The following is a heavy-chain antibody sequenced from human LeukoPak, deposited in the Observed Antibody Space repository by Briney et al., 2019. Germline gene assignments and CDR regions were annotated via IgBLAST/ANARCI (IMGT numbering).Heavy chain of an antibody. CDR2: ISVSGANT. J-gene: IGHJ4*02. Sequence: PGGSLRLSCAASGFTFSNYAMIWVRQAPGKGLEWVSGISVSGANTYYADSVKGRFTISRDNAKNTLYLQMNSLRAEDTAVYYCARVRWGGLYYFDYWGQGTLVTVSS. V-gene: IGHV3-23*01. CDR1: GFTFSNYA. D-gene: IGHD3-16*01. CDR3: ARVRWGGLYYFDY.